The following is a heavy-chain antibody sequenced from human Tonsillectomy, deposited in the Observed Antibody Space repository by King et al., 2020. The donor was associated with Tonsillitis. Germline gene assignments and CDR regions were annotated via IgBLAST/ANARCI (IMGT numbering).Heavy chain of an antibody. CDR3: AVTGVPNYYYYYGMDV. CDR1: GFSFSSYA. V-gene: IGHV3-23*04. J-gene: IGHJ6*02. Sequence: VQLVESGGGLVQPGGSLRLSCAASGFSFSSYAMSWVRQAPGKGLEWVSAISGSGGSTFYAESVKGRFTISRDNSKKTLYLQMNSLRVEDTAVYYCAVTGVPNYYYYYGMDVGGQGPTATVSS. D-gene: IGHD3-9*01. CDR2: ISGSGGST.